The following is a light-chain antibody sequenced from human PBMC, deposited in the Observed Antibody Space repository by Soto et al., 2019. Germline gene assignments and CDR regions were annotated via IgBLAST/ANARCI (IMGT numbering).Light chain of an antibody. Sequence: QSALTQPASVSGSPGQSITISCTGSSSAVGSYRLVSWYQCHPGKVPKLMIYEVNNRPSGVPDRFSGSKSGSTASLTISGLQAEDEAEYYCCLSPGSLTWLFGGGTKLTVL. CDR3: CLSPGSLTWL. V-gene: IGLV2-23*02. J-gene: IGLJ3*02. CDR1: SSAVGSYRL. CDR2: EVN.